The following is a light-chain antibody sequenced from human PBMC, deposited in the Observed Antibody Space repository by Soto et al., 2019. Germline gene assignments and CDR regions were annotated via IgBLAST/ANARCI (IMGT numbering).Light chain of an antibody. J-gene: IGKJ1*01. V-gene: IGKV1-5*03. CDR2: KAS. CDR1: QSIGEW. Sequence: DIQMTQSPSTLSASVGDRVTITCRASQSIGEWLAWYQQRPGKPPNLLIYKASTLASGVPSRFSGSGSGTEFTLTINSLQPDDFATYYCQQYHIYSGTFGQGTKVDIK. CDR3: QQYHIYSGT.